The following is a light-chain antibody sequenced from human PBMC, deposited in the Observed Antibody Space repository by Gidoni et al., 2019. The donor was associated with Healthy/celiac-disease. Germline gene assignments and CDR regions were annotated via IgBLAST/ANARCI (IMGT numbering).Light chain of an antibody. CDR1: SGSIASNY. V-gene: IGLV6-57*01. CDR3: QSYDSSNWV. CDR2: EDN. J-gene: IGLJ3*02. Sequence: FMLTQPHSVSESPGKTVTISCTSSSGSIASNYVQWYQQRPGSSPTTVIYEDNQIPSGVPDRFSGSLDSSSNSASLSISGLKTEDEADYYCQSYDSSNWVFGGGTKLTVL.